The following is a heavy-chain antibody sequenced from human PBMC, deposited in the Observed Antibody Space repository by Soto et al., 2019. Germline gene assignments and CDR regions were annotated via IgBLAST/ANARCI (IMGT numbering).Heavy chain of an antibody. CDR2: ISSSSSYI. Sequence: GGSLRLSCAASGFTFSSYSMNWVRQAPGKGLEWVSSISSSSSYIYYADSVKGRFTISRDNAKNSLYQQMNSLRAEDTAVYYCASDTFSGWYAFDIWGQGTMVTVSS. CDR1: GFTFSSYS. V-gene: IGHV3-21*01. D-gene: IGHD6-19*01. CDR3: ASDTFSGWYAFDI. J-gene: IGHJ3*02.